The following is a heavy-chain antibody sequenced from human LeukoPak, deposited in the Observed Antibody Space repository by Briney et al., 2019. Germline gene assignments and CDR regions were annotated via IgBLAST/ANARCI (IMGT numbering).Heavy chain of an antibody. D-gene: IGHD3-3*01. CDR1: GYTFTGYY. CDR2: INPNTGGT. J-gene: IGHJ4*02. CDR3: ARRYDFWSGYSTALDY. Sequence: ASVKVSCKASGYTFTGYYIHWVRQAPGQGLEWMGFINPNTGGTSYAQKFQARVTMTRDTSISTAYMELSGLRSDDTAVYYCARRYDFWSGYSTALDYWGQGTLVTVSS. V-gene: IGHV1-2*02.